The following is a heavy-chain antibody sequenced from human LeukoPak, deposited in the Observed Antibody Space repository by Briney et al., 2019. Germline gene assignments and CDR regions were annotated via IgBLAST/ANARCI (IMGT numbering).Heavy chain of an antibody. CDR2: ISAYNGNT. V-gene: IGHV1-18*01. CDR1: GYTFTSYG. Sequence: GASVKVSCKASGYTFTSYGISWVRQAPGQGLGWMGWISAYNGNTNYAQKLQGRVTMTTDTSTSTAYMELRSLRSDDTAVYYCARGEQSGVYYDFWSGSLFDYWGQGTLVTVSS. D-gene: IGHD3-3*01. CDR3: ARGEQSGVYYDFWSGSLFDY. J-gene: IGHJ4*02.